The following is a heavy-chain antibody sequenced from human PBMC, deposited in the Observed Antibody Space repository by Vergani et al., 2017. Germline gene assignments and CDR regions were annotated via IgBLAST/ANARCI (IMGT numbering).Heavy chain of an antibody. D-gene: IGHD2-2*02. J-gene: IGHJ5*02. V-gene: IGHV1-46*01. CDR2: INPSGGST. CDR1: GYTFTSYY. CDR3: ARGCGSTSCYKGGEDWFDP. Sequence: QVQLVQSGAEVKKPGASVKVSCQASGYTFTSYYIHWVRQAPGQGLEWMGIINPSGGSTNYAQKFQGRVTMTRDTSTSTVFMERSSLRSEDTAVYYCARGCGSTSCYKGGEDWFDPWGQGTLVTVSS.